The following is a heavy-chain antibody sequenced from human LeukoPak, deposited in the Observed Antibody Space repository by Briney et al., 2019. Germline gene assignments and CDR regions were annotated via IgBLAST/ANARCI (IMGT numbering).Heavy chain of an antibody. D-gene: IGHD4-17*01. CDR1: GESFSAYF. V-gene: IGHV4-34*01. CDR2: ISRGGST. Sequence: SETLSLTCAVYGESFSAYFWTWIRQPPGKGLEWIGEISRGGSTNYSPSLKSRVTISLDTSKNQVSLTLSSVTAADRAMYYCGVSTTRATTRTIDYWGQGTLVTVSS. CDR3: GVSTTRATTRTIDY. J-gene: IGHJ4*02.